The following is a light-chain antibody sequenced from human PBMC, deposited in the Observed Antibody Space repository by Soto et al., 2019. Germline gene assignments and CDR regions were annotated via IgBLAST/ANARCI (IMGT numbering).Light chain of an antibody. CDR2: GTF. CDR3: QQYGSSPYT. V-gene: IGKV3-20*01. CDR1: ESISSKS. Sequence: EIVLTQSPGTLSLSPGERATLSCRAIESISSKSLAWYQQKPGQAPRLLIYGTFNSATGIPDRFSGSGSGTDFTLTISRLEPEDFAVYFCQQYGSSPYTFGQGTKLEI. J-gene: IGKJ2*01.